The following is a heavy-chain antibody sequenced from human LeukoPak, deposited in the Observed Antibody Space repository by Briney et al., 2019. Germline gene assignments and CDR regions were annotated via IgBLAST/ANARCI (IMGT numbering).Heavy chain of an antibody. J-gene: IGHJ4*02. CDR1: GFTFSSYS. CDR2: FSSSSSYI. CDR3: ARDERGYSYGYYFDY. D-gene: IGHD5-18*01. Sequence: PGGSLRLSCAASGFTFSSYSMNWVRQAPGKGLEWVSSFSSSSSYIYYADSVKGRFTISRDNAKNSLYLQMNSLRAEDTAVYYCARDERGYSYGYYFDYWGQGTLVTVSS. V-gene: IGHV3-21*01.